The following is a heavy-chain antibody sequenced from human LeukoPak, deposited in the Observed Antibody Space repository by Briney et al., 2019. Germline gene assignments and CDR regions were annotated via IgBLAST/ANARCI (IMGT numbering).Heavy chain of an antibody. D-gene: IGHD6-19*01. J-gene: IGHJ3*02. Sequence: GGSLRLSCAASGFTFSSYAMSWVRQAPGKGLEWVSAISGSGGSTYYADSVKGRFPISRDNSKNTLYLQMNSLRAEDTAVYYCAKDYGQWLVQEAFDIWGQGTMVTVSS. CDR3: AKDYGQWLVQEAFDI. CDR2: ISGSGGST. CDR1: GFTFSSYA. V-gene: IGHV3-23*01.